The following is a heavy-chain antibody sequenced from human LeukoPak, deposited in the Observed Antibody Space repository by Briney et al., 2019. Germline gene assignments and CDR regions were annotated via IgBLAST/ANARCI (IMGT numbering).Heavy chain of an antibody. Sequence: SETLSLTCAVYGGSFSSYYWSWIRQPPGKGLEWIGEINHGGSTNYNPSLKSRVTISVDTSKNQFSLKLSSVTAADMAVYYCARAGYYGFQHWGQGTLVTVSS. CDR1: GGSFSSYY. V-gene: IGHV4-34*01. J-gene: IGHJ1*01. CDR2: INHGGST. D-gene: IGHD2/OR15-2a*01. CDR3: ARAGYYGFQH.